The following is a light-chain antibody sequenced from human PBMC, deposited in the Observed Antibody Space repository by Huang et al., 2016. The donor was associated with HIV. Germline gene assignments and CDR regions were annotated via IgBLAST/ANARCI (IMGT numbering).Light chain of an antibody. J-gene: IGKJ2*03. V-gene: IGKV1-12*01. CDR1: QNIDKW. Sequence: DIQMTQSPSSVAASVGDSISIICRASQNIDKWLAWFQQKPGKAPRLLIHSASTLQSGVPSRFSGFGSGTEFVLTISSLQPEDFAIYYCQQANSFPYSFGQGTKLEIK. CDR2: SAS. CDR3: QQANSFPYS.